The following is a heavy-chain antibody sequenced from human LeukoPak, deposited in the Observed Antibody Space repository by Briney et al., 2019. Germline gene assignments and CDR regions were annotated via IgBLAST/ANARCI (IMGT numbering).Heavy chain of an antibody. D-gene: IGHD2-2*01. CDR1: GGSISSSSYY. Sequence: SETLSLTCTVSGGSISSSSYYWGCIRQPPGKGLECIGSIYYSGSTYYNPSLKSRVTISVDTSKNQFSLKLSSVTAADTAVYYCARHYYCSSTSCYDPYFDYWGQGTLVTVSS. CDR3: ARHYYCSSTSCYDPYFDY. V-gene: IGHV4-39*01. J-gene: IGHJ4*02. CDR2: IYYSGST.